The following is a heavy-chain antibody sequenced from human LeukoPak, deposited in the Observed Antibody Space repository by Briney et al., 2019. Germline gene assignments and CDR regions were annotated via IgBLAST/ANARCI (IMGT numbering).Heavy chain of an antibody. Sequence: GGSLRLSCTASGFTFGDYAMSWVRQAPGKGLEWVSTISHSGGATHYADSVKGRFTISRDNSKNTVSLQMSSLRVEDTAVYYCANFKGKDGIKDHFDYWGQGTLVTVSS. CDR1: GFTFGDYA. J-gene: IGHJ4*02. D-gene: IGHD5-24*01. CDR2: ISHSGGAT. CDR3: ANFKGKDGIKDHFDY. V-gene: IGHV3-23*01.